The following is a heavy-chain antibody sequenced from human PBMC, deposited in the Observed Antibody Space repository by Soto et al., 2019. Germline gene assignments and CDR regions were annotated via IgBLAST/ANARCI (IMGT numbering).Heavy chain of an antibody. CDR2: LSSTGGST. CDR3: AKDHGSLEWIPQGGFEV. J-gene: IGHJ6*02. V-gene: IGHV3-23*01. D-gene: IGHD3-3*01. CDR1: GFTFRKYV. Sequence: EVQLLESVGGLAQPGETLRLSCEISGFTFRKYVMTWVHQAPGTGLELVSSLSSTGGSTYYADSVKGRFTVSRDNSNNTVLLQINSLKAEYTATCYCAKDHGSLEWIPQGGFEVWGPGATVAVSS.